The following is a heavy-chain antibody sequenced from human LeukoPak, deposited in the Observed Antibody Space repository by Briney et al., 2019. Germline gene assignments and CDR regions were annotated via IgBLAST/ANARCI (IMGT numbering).Heavy chain of an antibody. D-gene: IGHD3-16*01. Sequence: ASVKVSCKASGYTFTGYYMHWVRQAPGQGLEWMGWIYPNSGGTNYAQKFQDRVTVTRDTSISTAYMELSRLRSDDTAVYYCASQRSYYYYYMDVWGKGTTVTISS. CDR3: ASQRSYYYYYMDV. V-gene: IGHV1-2*02. CDR1: GYTFTGYY. J-gene: IGHJ6*03. CDR2: IYPNSGGT.